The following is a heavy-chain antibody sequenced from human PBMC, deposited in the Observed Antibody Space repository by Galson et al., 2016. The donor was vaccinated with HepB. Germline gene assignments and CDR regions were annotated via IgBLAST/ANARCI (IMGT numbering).Heavy chain of an antibody. Sequence: SVKVSCKASGYPFTAYYMHWVRQAPGQGLEWMGWINPNSGYTNFAQKFQGRLTMTRDTSITTVYMDLSALRSDDTAVYYCAGGNKRDYGDPYYYYFMAVWGKGTPVTVSS. CDR2: INPNSGYT. CDR3: AGGNKRDYGDPYYYYFMAV. V-gene: IGHV1-2*02. D-gene: IGHD4-17*01. J-gene: IGHJ6*03. CDR1: GYPFTAYY.